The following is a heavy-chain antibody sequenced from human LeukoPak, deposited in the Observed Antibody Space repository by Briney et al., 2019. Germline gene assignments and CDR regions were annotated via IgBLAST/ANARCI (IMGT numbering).Heavy chain of an antibody. CDR2: IIPIFGTA. CDR1: GGTFSSYA. D-gene: IGHD5-18*01. J-gene: IGHJ6*03. V-gene: IGHV1-69*06. CDR3: ARASVDTAMVLTSYYYYYMDV. Sequence: SVKVSCKASGGTFSSYAISWVRQAPGQGLEWMGGIIPIFGTANYAQKFQGRVTITAGKSTSTAYMELSSLRSEDTAVYYCARASVDTAMVLTSYYYYYMDVWGKGTTVTVSS.